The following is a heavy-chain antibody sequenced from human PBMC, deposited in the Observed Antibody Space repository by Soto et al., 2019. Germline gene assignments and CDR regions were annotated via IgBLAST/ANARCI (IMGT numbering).Heavy chain of an antibody. V-gene: IGHV3-30-3*01. CDR2: ISYDGSNK. Sequence: PGGSLRLSCAASGFTFSSYATHWVRQAPGKGLEWVAVISYDGSNKYYADSVKGRFTISRDNSKNTLYLQMNSLRAEDTAVYYCARDSGYYGSGRNWFDPWGQGTLVTVSS. J-gene: IGHJ5*02. CDR1: GFTFSSYA. CDR3: ARDSGYYGSGRNWFDP. D-gene: IGHD3-10*01.